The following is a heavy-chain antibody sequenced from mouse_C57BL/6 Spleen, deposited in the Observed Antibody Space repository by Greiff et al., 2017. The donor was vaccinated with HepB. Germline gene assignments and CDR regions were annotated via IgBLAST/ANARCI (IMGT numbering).Heavy chain of an antibody. CDR3: TTSSTIVTTTFAY. J-gene: IGHJ3*01. V-gene: IGHV14-4*01. D-gene: IGHD2-5*01. Sequence: VQLQQSGAELVRPGASVKLSCTASGFNIKDDYMHWVKQRPEQGLEWIGWIDPENGDTEYASKFQGKATITADTSSNTAYLQLSSLTSEDTAVYYCTTSSTIVTTTFAYWGQGTLVTVSA. CDR2: IDPENGDT. CDR1: GFNIKDDY.